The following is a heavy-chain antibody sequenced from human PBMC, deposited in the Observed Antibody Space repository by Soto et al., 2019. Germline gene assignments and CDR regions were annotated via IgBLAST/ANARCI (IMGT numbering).Heavy chain of an antibody. D-gene: IGHD2-2*01. CDR1: GFTFSSYA. J-gene: IGHJ6*03. V-gene: IGHV3-30*04. CDR3: ARGHPVVPAAIYYYYYMDV. Sequence: GGSLRLSCAASGFTFSSYAMHWVRQAPGKGLEWVAVISYDGSNKYYADSVKGRFTISRDNSKNTLYLQMNSLRAEDTAVYYCARGHPVVPAAIYYYYYMDVWGKGTTVTVSS. CDR2: ISYDGSNK.